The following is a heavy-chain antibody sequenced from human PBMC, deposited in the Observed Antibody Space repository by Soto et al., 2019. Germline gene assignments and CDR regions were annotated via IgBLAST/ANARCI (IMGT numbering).Heavy chain of an antibody. CDR2: VRTYNGNT. CDR1: GYIFTSFG. Sequence: QVQLVQSGAEVKKPGASVKVSCKASGYIFTSFGITWVRQAPGQGLGWMGWVRTYNGNTKYAQKLQGRVTMSTDTSTSTAYMELRSLRSDDTAVYYCTRGAGQGSGSYDWGQGTLVTVSS. D-gene: IGHD3-10*01. CDR3: TRGAGQGSGSYD. V-gene: IGHV1-18*01. J-gene: IGHJ4*02.